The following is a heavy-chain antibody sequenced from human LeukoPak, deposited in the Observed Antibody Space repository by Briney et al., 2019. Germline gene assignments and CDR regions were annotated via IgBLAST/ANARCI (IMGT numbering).Heavy chain of an antibody. V-gene: IGHV3-48*04. CDR2: ISSSSTI. CDR3: ARVSSWYSVDY. J-gene: IGHJ4*02. D-gene: IGHD6-13*01. CDR1: GFTFSSYS. Sequence: GGSLRLSCAASGFTFSSYSMNWVRQAPGKGLEWVSYISSSSTIYYADSVKGRFTISRDNAKNSLYLQMNSLRAEDTAVYYCARVSSWYSVDYWGQGTLVTVSS.